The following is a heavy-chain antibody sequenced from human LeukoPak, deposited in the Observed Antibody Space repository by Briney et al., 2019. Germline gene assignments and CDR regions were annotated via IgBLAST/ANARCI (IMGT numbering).Heavy chain of an antibody. CDR3: ARGGRGGYNFRKAPSAYFDY. CDR2: IIPIFGTA. J-gene: IGHJ4*02. CDR1: GGTFSSYA. Sequence: ASVKVSCKASGGTFSSYAISWVRQAPGQGLEWMGGIIPIFGTANYAQKFQGRVTITADESTSTAYMELSSLRSEDTAVYYCARGGRGGYNFRKAPSAYFDYWGQGTLVTVSS. D-gene: IGHD5-24*01. V-gene: IGHV1-69*13.